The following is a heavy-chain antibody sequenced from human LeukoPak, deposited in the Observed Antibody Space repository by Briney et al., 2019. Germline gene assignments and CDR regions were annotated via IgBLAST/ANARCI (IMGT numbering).Heavy chain of an antibody. J-gene: IGHJ4*02. Sequence: SETLSLTCTVSGGSISSYYWSWIRQPPGKGLEWIGYIYYSGSTNYNPSLKGRVTISVDTSKNQFSLKLSSVTAADTAVYYCARFGWVVPAAMFAFDYWGQGTLVTVSS. D-gene: IGHD2-2*01. CDR2: IYYSGST. CDR1: GGSISSYY. CDR3: ARFGWVVPAAMFAFDY. V-gene: IGHV4-59*08.